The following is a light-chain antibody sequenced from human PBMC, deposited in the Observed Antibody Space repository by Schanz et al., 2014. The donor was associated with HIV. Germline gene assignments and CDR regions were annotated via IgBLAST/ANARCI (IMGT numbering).Light chain of an antibody. V-gene: IGKV3-20*01. CDR2: ATS. J-gene: IGKJ4*02. CDR1: QSVSSN. CDR3: QHYGDSRGT. Sequence: EIVMTQSPATLSVSPGERATLSCRASQSVSSNLAWYQQKPGQAPRLLIYATSTRAAGIPDRFSGTGSGTDFTLTISRLEPEDFAVYYCQHYGDSRGTFGGGTKVDI.